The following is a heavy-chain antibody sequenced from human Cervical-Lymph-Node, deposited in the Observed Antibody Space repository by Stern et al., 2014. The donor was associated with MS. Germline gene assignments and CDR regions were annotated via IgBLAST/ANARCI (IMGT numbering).Heavy chain of an antibody. CDR2: ISSDGSQK. CDR1: RFSFNDYG. Sequence: VQLVESGGGVVQPGRSLTLSCAASRFSFNDYGIHWVRQSPGKGLEWVSLISSDGSQKYFVDSVKGRFTISRDNSKNTAYLQMNSLQADDTAVYFCASSTLTDAFDIWGQGTMVTVSS. D-gene: IGHD4-11*01. CDR3: ASSTLTDAFDI. V-gene: IGHV3-30*03. J-gene: IGHJ3*02.